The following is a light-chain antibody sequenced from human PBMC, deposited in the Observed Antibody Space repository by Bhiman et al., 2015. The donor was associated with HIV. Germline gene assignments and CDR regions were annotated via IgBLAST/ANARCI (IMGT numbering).Light chain of an antibody. CDR3: GTWDSSLSAV. CDR2: GNS. V-gene: IGLV1-40*01. Sequence: QSVLTQPPSVSGAPGQRVTISCTGSSSNIGAGYDVHWYQQLPGTAPKLLIYGNSNRPSGVPDRFSGSKSGTSASLAITGLQAEDEADYYCGTWDSSLSAVFGGGTKLTVL. CDR1: SSNIGAGYD. J-gene: IGLJ2*01.